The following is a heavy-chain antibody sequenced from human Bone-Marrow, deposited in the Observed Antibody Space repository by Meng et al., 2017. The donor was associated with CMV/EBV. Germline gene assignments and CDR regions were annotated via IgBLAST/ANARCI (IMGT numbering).Heavy chain of an antibody. CDR1: GYTFTSYD. V-gene: IGHV1-8*03. J-gene: IGHJ4*02. CDR3: ARGVRRSTSFDY. CDR2: MNPNSGNT. Sequence: ASVKVSCKASGYTFTSYDINWVRQATGQGLEWMGWMNPNSGNTGYAQKFQGRVTITRNTSISTAYMELSSLRSEDTAVYYCARGVRRSTSFDYWGQGTLVNVSS. D-gene: IGHD2-2*01.